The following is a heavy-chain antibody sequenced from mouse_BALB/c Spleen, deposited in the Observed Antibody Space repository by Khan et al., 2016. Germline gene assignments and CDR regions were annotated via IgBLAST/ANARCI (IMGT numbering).Heavy chain of an antibody. CDR3: ASGYDVDY. J-gene: IGHJ2*01. Sequence: EVQLQESGPGLVKPSQSLSLTCSVTGYSITSGYYWNWIRQFPGNILEWMGYISYDGSNNYNPSLKNRISITRDTSKNQFFLKLNSVTTEDTATYYCASGYDVDYWGQGTTLTVSS. D-gene: IGHD2-2*01. CDR1: GYSITSGYY. CDR2: ISYDGSN. V-gene: IGHV3-6*02.